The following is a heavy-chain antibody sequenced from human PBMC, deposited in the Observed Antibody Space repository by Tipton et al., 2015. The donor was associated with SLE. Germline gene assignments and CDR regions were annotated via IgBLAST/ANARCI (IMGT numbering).Heavy chain of an antibody. CDR2: INPSGGST. V-gene: IGHV1-46*01. Sequence: QLVQSGPEVKKPGASVKVSCKASGYTFTSYYMHWVRQAPGQGLEWMGIINPSGGSTSYAQKFQGRVAMTRDTSTSTVYMELSSLRSEDTAVYSGARDLPTVTTRYNWFDPWGQGTLVTVSS. D-gene: IGHD4-11*01. J-gene: IGHJ5*02. CDR3: ARDLPTVTTRYNWFDP. CDR1: GYTFTSYY.